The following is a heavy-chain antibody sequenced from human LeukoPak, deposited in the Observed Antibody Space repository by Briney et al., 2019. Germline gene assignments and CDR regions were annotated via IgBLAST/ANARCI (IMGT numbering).Heavy chain of an antibody. J-gene: IGHJ4*02. V-gene: IGHV4-4*02. Sequence: KRSEPFSLTCSISGGSISSNMWWSSVRQTPGKGLEWIGEIYHSGSTNYNPSLKSRVTLLIDKSKNQFSLKLSSVTAADTAMYYCARELGYWGRGSLVPVSS. CDR3: ARELGY. CDR2: IYHSGST. CDR1: GGSISSNMW.